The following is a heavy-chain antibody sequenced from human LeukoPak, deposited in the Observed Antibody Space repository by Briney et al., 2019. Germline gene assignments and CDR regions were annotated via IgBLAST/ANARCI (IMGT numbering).Heavy chain of an antibody. CDR1: GFTFSSYA. V-gene: IGHV3-30-3*01. CDR2: ISYDGSNK. J-gene: IGHJ4*02. CDR3: ARDGGRAIVVVPAARGYFDY. D-gene: IGHD2-2*01. Sequence: PGGSLRLSCAASGFTFSSYAMHWVRQAPGKGLEWVAVISYDGSNKYYADSVKGRFTISRDNSKNTLYLQMNSLRAEDTAVYYCARDGGRAIVVVPAARGYFDYWGRGALVTVSS.